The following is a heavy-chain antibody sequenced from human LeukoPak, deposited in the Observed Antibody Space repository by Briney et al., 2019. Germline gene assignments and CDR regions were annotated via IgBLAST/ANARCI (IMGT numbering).Heavy chain of an antibody. J-gene: IGHJ4*02. D-gene: IGHD2-21*01. CDR1: GFTFSTAW. Sequence: GGYLRLSCVASGFTFSTAWMSWLRQAPGKGLEWVGRIKSNSDGGTTDYAASVKGRFTISRDDSKNTVYLQMNSLKTEDTAVYYCLWWDYWGQGTLVTVSS. CDR2: IKSNSDGGTT. CDR3: LWWDY. V-gene: IGHV3-15*01.